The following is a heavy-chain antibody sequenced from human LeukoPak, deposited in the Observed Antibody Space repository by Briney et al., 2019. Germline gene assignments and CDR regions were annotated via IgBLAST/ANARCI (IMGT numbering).Heavy chain of an antibody. V-gene: IGHV4-34*01. CDR3: TGGARLRFLSNWFDP. J-gene: IGHJ5*01. D-gene: IGHD3-3*01. Sequence: SETLSLSCAVYGVSFSGYYLRWVRQPPGEGLEWVCEINHSGSTTYNPSLKSRVTISVDTTKNQFSLKLSSVTAAATAVYYCTGGARLRFLSNWFDPWGQGSPVTVSS. CDR2: INHSGST. CDR1: GVSFSGYY.